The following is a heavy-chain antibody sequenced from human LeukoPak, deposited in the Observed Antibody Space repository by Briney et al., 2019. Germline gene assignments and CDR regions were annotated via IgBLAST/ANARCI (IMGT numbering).Heavy chain of an antibody. V-gene: IGHV3-30*02. CDR1: GSTFSSYG. CDR2: IRYDGSNK. Sequence: PGGSLRLSCAASGSTFSSYGMHWVRQAPGKGLEWVAFIRYDGSNKYYADSVKGRFTISRDNSKNTLYLQMNSLRAEDTAVYYCARGLWFGEFHGWFDPWGQGTLVTVSS. J-gene: IGHJ5*02. CDR3: ARGLWFGEFHGWFDP. D-gene: IGHD3-10*01.